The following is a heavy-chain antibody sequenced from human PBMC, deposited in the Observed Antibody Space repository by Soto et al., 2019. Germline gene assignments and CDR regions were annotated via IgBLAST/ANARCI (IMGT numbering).Heavy chain of an antibody. CDR3: ARGYDYDSGGYLFDS. V-gene: IGHV4-31*11. J-gene: IGHJ4*02. D-gene: IGHD3-22*01. CDR1: GGSVCSDIYY. CDR2: IYYSGHT. Sequence: SETLSLSWAVSGGSVCSDIYYWTWIRQHPGKGLEWIGYIYYSGHTYYNPSLKSRVTISLDTSNNQFSLKLTSVTAADTAVYYCARGYDYDSGGYLFDSWGQATLVTVSS.